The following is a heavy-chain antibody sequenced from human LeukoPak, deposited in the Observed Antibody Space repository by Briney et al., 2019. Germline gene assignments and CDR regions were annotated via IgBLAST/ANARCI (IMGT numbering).Heavy chain of an antibody. D-gene: IGHD3-22*01. CDR2: ISSSSSTI. Sequence: PGGSLRLSCAASGFTFSSYSMNWVRQAPGKGLEWVSYISSSSSTIYYADSVKGRFTISRDNAKNSLYLQMNSLRAEDTALYYCAKGNYYDSSGLTYFDYWGQGTLVTVSS. J-gene: IGHJ4*02. V-gene: IGHV3-48*04. CDR3: AKGNYYDSSGLTYFDY. CDR1: GFTFSSYS.